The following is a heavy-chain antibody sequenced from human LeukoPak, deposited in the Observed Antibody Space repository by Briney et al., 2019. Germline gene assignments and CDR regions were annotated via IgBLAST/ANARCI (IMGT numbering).Heavy chain of an antibody. CDR2: IYPGDSDT. J-gene: IGHJ4*02. D-gene: IGHD1-20*01. CDR3: ARLRDNWEDY. Sequence: GESLKISWKGSGYPFTSYWIVWVRQMPGKGLEWMGIIYPGDSDTRYNPSFQGQVTISADKSISSASLQWNSLKASDTAMYYCARLRDNWEDYWGQGTLVTVSS. CDR1: GYPFTSYW. V-gene: IGHV5-51*01.